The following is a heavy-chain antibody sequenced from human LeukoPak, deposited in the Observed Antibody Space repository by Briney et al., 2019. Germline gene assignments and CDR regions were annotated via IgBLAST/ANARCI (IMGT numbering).Heavy chain of an antibody. CDR1: GFTFSSYS. J-gene: IGHJ4*02. CDR3: ARVLHKRNYDSSTYYGY. CDR2: ISSSSSTI. D-gene: IGHD3-22*01. Sequence: PGGSLRLSCAASGFTFSSYSMNWVRQAPGKGLEWVSYISSSSSTIYYADSVKGRFTISRDNAKNSLYLQMSSLRAEDTAVYYCARVLHKRNYDSSTYYGYWGQGTLVTVSS. V-gene: IGHV3-48*01.